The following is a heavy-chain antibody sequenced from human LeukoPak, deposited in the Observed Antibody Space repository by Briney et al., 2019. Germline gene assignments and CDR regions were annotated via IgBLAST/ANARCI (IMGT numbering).Heavy chain of an antibody. CDR3: ARMAWDGDYVDGY. Sequence: PGGSLRLSCAASGFTVSNNYMSCVRQAPGKGLEWVSLIYSGGNTYYADSVKGRFTISRDNSKNTLYLQMNSLRAEDTAVYFCARMAWDGDYVDGYWGQGTLVTVSS. V-gene: IGHV3-53*01. CDR2: IYSGGNT. J-gene: IGHJ4*02. D-gene: IGHD4-17*01. CDR1: GFTVSNNY.